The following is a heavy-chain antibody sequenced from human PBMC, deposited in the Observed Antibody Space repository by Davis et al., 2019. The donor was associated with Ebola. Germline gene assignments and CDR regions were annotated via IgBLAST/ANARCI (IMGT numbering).Heavy chain of an antibody. CDR1: GGSISTYY. V-gene: IGHV4-59*08. CDR2: IYYSGST. D-gene: IGHD2-21*01. CDR3: ARAAYSCGMDV. J-gene: IGHJ6*02. Sequence: MPSETLSLTCTVSGGSISTYYWSWIRQPPGKGLEWIGYIYYSGSTNYNPSLKSRVTISVDTSKNQFSLKLSSVTAADTAVYYCARAAYSCGMDVWGQGTTVTVSS.